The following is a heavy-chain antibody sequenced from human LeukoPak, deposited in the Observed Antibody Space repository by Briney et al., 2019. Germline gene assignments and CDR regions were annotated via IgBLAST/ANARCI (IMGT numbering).Heavy chain of an antibody. Sequence: GGSLRLSCAASGFTFSRYSMSWVRQAPGKGLEWVSYISSSISVIYYADSVKGRFTISRDNAKNSLYLQMNSLRDEDTAVYYCARDQYSGHWYYALDIWGQGTMVTVSS. D-gene: IGHD6-19*01. CDR2: ISSSISVI. CDR3: ARDQYSGHWYYALDI. J-gene: IGHJ3*02. CDR1: GFTFSRYS. V-gene: IGHV3-48*02.